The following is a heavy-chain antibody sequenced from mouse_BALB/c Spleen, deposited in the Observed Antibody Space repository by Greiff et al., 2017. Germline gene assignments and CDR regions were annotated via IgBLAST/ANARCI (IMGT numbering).Heavy chain of an antibody. D-gene: IGHD1-1*01. Sequence: QVQLKESGAELAKPGASVKMSCKASGYTFTSYWMHWVKQRPGQGLEWIGYINPSTGYTEYNQKFKDKATLTADKSSSTAYMQLSSLTSEDSAVYYCARDYGSRYWGEGTTLTVAS. J-gene: IGHJ2*01. CDR3: ARDYGSRY. CDR2: INPSTGYT. CDR1: GYTFTSYW. V-gene: IGHV1-7*01.